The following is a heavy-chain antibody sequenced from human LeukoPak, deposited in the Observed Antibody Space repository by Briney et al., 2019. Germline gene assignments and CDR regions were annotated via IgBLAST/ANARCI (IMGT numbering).Heavy chain of an antibody. Sequence: GGSLRLSCAVSGITLSNYGMSWVRQAPGKGLGWVAGISDSSGRTTYADSVKGRFTISRDNPKNTLYLQMNSLRAEDTAVYFCAKRGVVIRVILVGFHKEAYYFDSWGQGALVTVSS. V-gene: IGHV3-23*01. J-gene: IGHJ4*02. CDR1: GITLSNYG. CDR2: ISDSSGRT. D-gene: IGHD3-22*01. CDR3: AKRGVVIRVILVGFHKEAYYFDS.